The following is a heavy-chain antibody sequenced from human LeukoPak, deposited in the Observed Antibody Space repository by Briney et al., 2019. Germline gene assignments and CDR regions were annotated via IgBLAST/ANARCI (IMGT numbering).Heavy chain of an antibody. Sequence: GGSLTLSCAASGFIFGRDSMNWVRQAPGRGLEWISYISRDSDIRYYADSVRGRFHISRDNARNSLYLQMNSLRADDTAMYYCVREGYSSSWYPKEEYYFDYWGQGTLVTVSS. CDR1: GFIFGRDS. CDR3: VREGYSSSWYPKEEYYFDY. V-gene: IGHV3-48*01. D-gene: IGHD6-13*01. CDR2: ISRDSDIR. J-gene: IGHJ4*02.